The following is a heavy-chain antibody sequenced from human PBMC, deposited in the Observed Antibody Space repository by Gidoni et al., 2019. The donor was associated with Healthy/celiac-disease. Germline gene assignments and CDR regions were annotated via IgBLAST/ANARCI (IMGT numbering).Heavy chain of an antibody. D-gene: IGHD6-19*01. CDR1: GFTFSSYS. CDR2: ISSSMSTI. Sequence: EVQLVESGGGLVQPGGSLRLTCAASGFTFSSYSMNWVRQAPGKGLEGVSYISSSMSTIYYADSVKGRFTISRDNAKTSLSLQMNSLRDEDTAVYYCAISSGWYEVYWGQGTLVTVSS. CDR3: AISSGWYEVY. V-gene: IGHV3-48*02. J-gene: IGHJ4*02.